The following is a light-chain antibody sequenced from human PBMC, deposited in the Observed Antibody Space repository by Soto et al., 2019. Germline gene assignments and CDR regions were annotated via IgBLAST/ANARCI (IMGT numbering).Light chain of an antibody. CDR3: GSWDSSLSAYV. CDR2: DDD. V-gene: IGLV1-51*01. Sequence: QAVVTQPPSVSAAQGQKVTISCSGSSSNIGGNSVSWYQQLPGTAPKLLIYDDDKRPSGIPDRFSGSKSGTSATLGITGFQTGDEADYYCGSWDSSLSAYVFATGTKLTVL. J-gene: IGLJ1*01. CDR1: SSNIGGNS.